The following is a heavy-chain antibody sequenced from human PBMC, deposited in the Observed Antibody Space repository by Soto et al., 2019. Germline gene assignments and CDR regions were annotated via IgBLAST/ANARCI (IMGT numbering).Heavy chain of an antibody. CDR1: GTSISGYY. CDR2: ISHTGTT. Sequence: SESLFLTCTVSGTSISGYYWSCVRRPPGKGLEWIGYISHTGTTDYRAYLKGRVNLSLDTSANSFSLRLGSVTPADTALYYCARGRKVEQWVSSGRGCGMDVWGQGTTVTVSS. V-gene: IGHV4-59*01. CDR3: ARGRKVEQWVSSGRGCGMDV. J-gene: IGHJ6*02. D-gene: IGHD6-19*01.